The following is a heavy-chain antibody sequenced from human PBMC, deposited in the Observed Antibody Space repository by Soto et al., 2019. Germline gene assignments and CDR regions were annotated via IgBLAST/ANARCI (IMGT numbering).Heavy chain of an antibody. CDR3: ARCITMVRGPYYYGMDV. V-gene: IGHV1-18*01. Sequence: ASVKVSCKASGYTFTSYGISWVRQAPGQGLEWVGWISAYNGNTNYAQKLQGRVTMTTDTSTSTAYMELRSLRSDDTAVYYCARCITMVRGPYYYGMDVWGQGTTVTVSS. D-gene: IGHD3-10*01. CDR1: GYTFTSYG. J-gene: IGHJ6*02. CDR2: ISAYNGNT.